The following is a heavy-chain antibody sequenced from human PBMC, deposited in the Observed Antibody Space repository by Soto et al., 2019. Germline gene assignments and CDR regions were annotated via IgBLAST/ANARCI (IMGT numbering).Heavy chain of an antibody. CDR3: TRDPHALDY. Sequence: GSLRLSCAASGFTFSSYSMNWVRQAPGKGLEWVSYITASSSTIHYADSVKGRFTISRDNAKNALFLQMNSLRAEDTAIYYCTRDPHALDYWGQGTQVTVSS. D-gene: IGHD2-2*01. CDR1: GFTFSSYS. V-gene: IGHV3-48*01. CDR2: ITASSSTI. J-gene: IGHJ4*02.